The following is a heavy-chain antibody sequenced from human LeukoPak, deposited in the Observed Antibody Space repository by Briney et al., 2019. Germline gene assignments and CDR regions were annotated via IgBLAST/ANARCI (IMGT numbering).Heavy chain of an antibody. J-gene: IGHJ6*04. CDR3: AELGITMIGGV. CDR1: GFTVSSNY. V-gene: IGHV3-66*01. CDR2: IYSGGTT. D-gene: IGHD3-10*02. Sequence: PGRSLRLPCAASGFTVSSNYMSWVRQAPGKGLEWVSVIYSGGTTYYADSVKGRFTISRDNSKNTLYLQMNSLRAEDTAVYYCAELGITMIGGVWGKGTTVTISS.